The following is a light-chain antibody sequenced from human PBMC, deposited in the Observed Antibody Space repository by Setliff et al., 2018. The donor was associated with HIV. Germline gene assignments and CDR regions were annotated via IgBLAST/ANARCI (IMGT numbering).Light chain of an antibody. CDR1: SSDVCGYNY. Sequence: QSALTQPASVSGSPGQSITISCTGTSSDVCGYNYVSWYQQHPGKAPKLMIYDVSKRPSGVSNRFSGSKSGNTASLTISGLQAEDEADYYCSSYTSSSTFVVFGGGTKVTVL. CDR2: DVS. CDR3: SSYTSSSTFVV. V-gene: IGLV2-14*01. J-gene: IGLJ2*01.